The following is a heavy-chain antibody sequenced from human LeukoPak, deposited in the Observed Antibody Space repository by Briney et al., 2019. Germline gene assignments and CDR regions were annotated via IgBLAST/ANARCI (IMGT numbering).Heavy chain of an antibody. CDR1: GGSISSYY. J-gene: IGHJ4*02. CDR3: ASGGYGY. V-gene: IGHV4-4*07. D-gene: IGHD5-12*01. CDR2: IYVSGST. Sequence: SETLSLTCTVSGGSISSYYWSWIRQPAGKRLEWIGRIYVSGSTNYNPSLKSRVTMSVDTSKSQFSLELNSVTAADTGVYYCASGGYGYWGQGTLVTVSS.